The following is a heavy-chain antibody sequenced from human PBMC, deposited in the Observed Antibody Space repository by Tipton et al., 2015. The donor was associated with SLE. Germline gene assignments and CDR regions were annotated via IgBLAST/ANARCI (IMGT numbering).Heavy chain of an antibody. CDR2: FIPIFGRV. CDR3: ARVATEVDNSGWNWFDP. CDR1: GGNFKNSA. V-gene: IGHV1-69*01. D-gene: IGHD6-19*01. Sequence: QLVQSGAEVKRPGSSVKVSCKASGGNFKNSAFTWVRQAPGQGLEWMGGFIPIFGRVHYAQKFEGRVTITTDESTSTSYMDLISLTSDDTAVYYCARVATEVDNSGWNWFDPWGQGTLVTVPS. J-gene: IGHJ5*02.